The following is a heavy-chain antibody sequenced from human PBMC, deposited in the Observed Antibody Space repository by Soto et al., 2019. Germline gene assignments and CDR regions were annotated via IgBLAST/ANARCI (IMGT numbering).Heavy chain of an antibody. Sequence: SEILSLTCTVSGGSISSYYWSWIRQPPGKGLEWIGYIYYSGSTNYNPSLKSRVTISVDTSKNQFSLKLSSVTAADTAVYYCARAGTRSSSSFDYWGQGTLVTVSS. CDR1: GGSISSYY. D-gene: IGHD6-6*01. V-gene: IGHV4-59*01. J-gene: IGHJ4*02. CDR2: IYYSGST. CDR3: ARAGTRSSSSFDY.